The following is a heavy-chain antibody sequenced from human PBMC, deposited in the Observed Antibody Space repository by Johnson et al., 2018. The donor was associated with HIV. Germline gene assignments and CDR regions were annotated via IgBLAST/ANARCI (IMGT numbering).Heavy chain of an antibody. V-gene: IGHV3-66*02. Sequence: VQLVESGGGLVQPGGSLRLSCAASGFTVSRDYMSWVRQAPGKGLEWVSVIYRDGSTYYADSVKGRFTISRDNSKHTVYLQTNSLRAEDSAVYYCAKWKYCSGDNCYSEFGVFDDAFDIWGQGTMVTVSS. CDR2: IYRDGST. CDR3: AKWKYCSGDNCYSEFGVFDDAFDI. CDR1: GFTVSRDY. J-gene: IGHJ3*02. D-gene: IGHD2-15*01.